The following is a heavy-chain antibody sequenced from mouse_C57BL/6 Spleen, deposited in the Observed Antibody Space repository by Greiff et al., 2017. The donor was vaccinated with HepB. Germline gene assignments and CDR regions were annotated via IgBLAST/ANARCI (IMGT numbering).Heavy chain of an antibody. V-gene: IGHV1-59*01. CDR2: IDPSDSYT. D-gene: IGHD1-1*01. J-gene: IGHJ2*01. CDR3: AILITTVVDTLAY. Sequence: QVQLQQPGAELVRPGTSVKLSCKASGYTFTSYWMHWVKQRPGQGLEWIGVIDPSDSYTNYNQKFKGKATLTVDTSSSTAYMQLSSLTSEDSAVYYCAILITTVVDTLAYWGQGTTLTVSS. CDR1: GYTFTSYW.